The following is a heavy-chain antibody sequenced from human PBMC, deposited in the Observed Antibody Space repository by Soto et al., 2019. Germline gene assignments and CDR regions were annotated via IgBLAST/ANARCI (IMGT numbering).Heavy chain of an antibody. CDR1: GFTFSGSA. CDR2: IRSKANSYAT. D-gene: IGHD1-26*01. Sequence: EVQLVESGGGLVQPGGSLKLSCAASGFTFSGSAMHWVRQASGKGLEWVGRIRSKANSYATAYAASVKGRFTISRDDSKNTAYLQMNSLKTEDTAVYSCTSPGATSSDYWGQGTLVTVSS. V-gene: IGHV3-73*02. J-gene: IGHJ4*02. CDR3: TSPGATSSDY.